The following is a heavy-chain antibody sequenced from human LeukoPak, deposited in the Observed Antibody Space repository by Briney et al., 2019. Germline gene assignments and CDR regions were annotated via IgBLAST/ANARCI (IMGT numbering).Heavy chain of an antibody. CDR2: IVVGSGNT. D-gene: IGHD5-18*01. CDR3: AADLEIQLWFGVGYGMDV. Sequence: GTSVKVSCKTSGFTFTSSAMQWVRQARGQRLEWIGWIVVGSGNTKYAQKFQERVAITRDTSTSTAYMELSSLRSEDTAVYYCAADLEIQLWFGVGYGMDVWSQGTTVSVSS. CDR1: GFTFTSSA. J-gene: IGHJ6*02. V-gene: IGHV1-58*02.